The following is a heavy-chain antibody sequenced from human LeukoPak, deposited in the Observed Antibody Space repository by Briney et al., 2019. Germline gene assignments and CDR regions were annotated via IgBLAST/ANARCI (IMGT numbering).Heavy chain of an antibody. V-gene: IGHV3-23*01. CDR3: AKPPRPLYSSSWQAHY. Sequence: GGSLRLSCVASGFTFGKYWMSWVRQAPGKGLEWVSAISGSGGSTYYADSVKGRFTISRDNSKNTLYLQMNSLRAEDTAVYYCAKPPRPLYSSSWQAHYWGQGTLVTVSS. D-gene: IGHD6-13*01. J-gene: IGHJ4*02. CDR1: GFTFGKYW. CDR2: ISGSGGST.